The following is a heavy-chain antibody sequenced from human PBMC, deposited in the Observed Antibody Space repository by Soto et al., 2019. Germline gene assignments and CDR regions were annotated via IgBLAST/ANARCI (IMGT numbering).Heavy chain of an antibody. V-gene: IGHV4-59*01. J-gene: IGHJ6*02. Sequence: KPSETLSLTCTVSGDSIRSYYWTWIRQPPGKGLELIGYIYYSGSTRYNPSLKSRVTISVDMSKNQFSLKLSSVIAADTAVYYCARAYGGFDNGLDVWGQGTAVTVS. D-gene: IGHD5-12*01. CDR3: ARAYGGFDNGLDV. CDR2: IYYSGST. CDR1: GDSIRSYY.